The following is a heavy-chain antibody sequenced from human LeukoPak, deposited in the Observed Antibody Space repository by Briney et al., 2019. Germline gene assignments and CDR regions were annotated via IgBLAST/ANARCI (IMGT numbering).Heavy chain of an antibody. D-gene: IGHD3-22*01. J-gene: IGHJ4*02. CDR3: ARAGYYYDSSGYSPLSD. Sequence: GGSLRLSCAASGFTFSSYWMSWVRQAPGKGLEWVANIKQDGSEKYYVDSVKGRFTISRDNAKNSLYLQMNSLRAEDTAVYYCARAGYYYDSSGYSPLSDRGQGTLVTVSS. V-gene: IGHV3-7*01. CDR2: IKQDGSEK. CDR1: GFTFSSYW.